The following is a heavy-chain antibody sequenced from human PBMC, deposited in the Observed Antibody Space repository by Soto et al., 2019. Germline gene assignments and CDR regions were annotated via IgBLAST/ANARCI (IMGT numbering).Heavy chain of an antibody. J-gene: IGHJ6*02. CDR3: ARSAGDYYGMDV. CDR2: ISSSSSYI. Sequence: GGSLRLSCAASGFTFSSYNMNWVRQAPGKGLECVSSISSSSSYIYYADSVKGRFTISRDNAKNSLYLQMNSLRAEDTAVYYCARSAGDYYGMDVWGQGTTVTSP. D-gene: IGHD3-10*01. CDR1: GFTFSSYN. V-gene: IGHV3-21*01.